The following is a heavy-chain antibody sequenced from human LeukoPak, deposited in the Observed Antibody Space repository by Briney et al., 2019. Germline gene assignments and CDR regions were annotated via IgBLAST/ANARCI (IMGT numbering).Heavy chain of an antibody. Sequence: GASVKVSCKVSGYTLTESSMHWVRQAPGKGLEWMGGFDPEDGETLYAQRFQGRVTMTKDTSTGTVYMELSSLKSEDTAVYYCAAPSGSFLGYYYGMDVWGQGTTVTVSS. J-gene: IGHJ6*02. CDR2: FDPEDGET. CDR3: AAPSGSFLGYYYGMDV. CDR1: GYTLTESS. D-gene: IGHD1-26*01. V-gene: IGHV1-24*01.